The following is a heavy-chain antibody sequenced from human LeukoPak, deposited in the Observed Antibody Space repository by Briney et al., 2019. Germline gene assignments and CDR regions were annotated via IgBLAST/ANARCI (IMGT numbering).Heavy chain of an antibody. CDR1: GFTFSSYA. V-gene: IGHV3-30-3*01. CDR2: ISYDGSNK. D-gene: IGHD2-21*02. CDR3: AKDKGCGGDCYWYYFDY. J-gene: IGHJ4*02. Sequence: PGRSLRLSCAASGFTFSSYAMHWVRQAPGKGLEWVAVISYDGSNKYYADSVKGRFTISRDNSKNTLYLQLNSLRAEDTAVYYCAKDKGCGGDCYWYYFDYWGQGTLVTVSS.